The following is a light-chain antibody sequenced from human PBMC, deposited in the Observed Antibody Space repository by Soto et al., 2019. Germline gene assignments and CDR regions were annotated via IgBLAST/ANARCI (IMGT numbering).Light chain of an antibody. CDR2: GNI. Sequence: QSVLTQPPSVSGAPGQRVTISCTGSSSNIGAGYDVHWYLQLPGTAPKLLIYGNINRPSGVPDRFSGSKSGTSASLAITGLQAEDEADYYCQSYASSLSGVVFGGGTKVTVL. CDR1: SSNIGAGYD. CDR3: QSYASSLSGVV. J-gene: IGLJ2*01. V-gene: IGLV1-40*01.